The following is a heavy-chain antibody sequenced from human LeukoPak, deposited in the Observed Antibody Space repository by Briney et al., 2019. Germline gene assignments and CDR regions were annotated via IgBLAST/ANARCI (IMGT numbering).Heavy chain of an antibody. Sequence: GGSLRLSCAASGFSFSSYWMHWVRQAPGKGLVWVSRIKTDGSSLDGSSTSYADSVKGRFTISRDNSKSTLYLQMNSLRAEDTAVYYCAKCKSISTWNPLDWWGQGTLVTVSS. J-gene: IGHJ4*02. D-gene: IGHD2/OR15-2a*01. CDR1: GFSFSSYW. CDR2: IKTDGSSLDGSST. CDR3: AKCKSISTWNPLDW. V-gene: IGHV3-74*01.